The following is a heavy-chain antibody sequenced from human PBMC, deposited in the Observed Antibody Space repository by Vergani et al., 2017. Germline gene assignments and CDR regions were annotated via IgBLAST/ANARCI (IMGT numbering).Heavy chain of an antibody. J-gene: IGHJ3*02. CDR2: INHSGST. CDR1: GGSFSGYY. D-gene: IGHD2-21*02. Sequence: QVQLQQWGAGLLKPSETLSLTCAVYGGSFSGYYWSWIRQPPGKGLEWIGEINHSGSTNYNPSLKSRVTISVDTSKNQFSLKLSSVTAADTAGYYCARPTRPSWRLSAFDIWGQGTMVTVSS. V-gene: IGHV4-34*01. CDR3: ARPTRPSWRLSAFDI.